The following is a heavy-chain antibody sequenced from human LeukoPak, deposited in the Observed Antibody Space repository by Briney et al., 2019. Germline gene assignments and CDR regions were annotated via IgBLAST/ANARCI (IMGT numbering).Heavy chain of an antibody. J-gene: IGHJ4*02. CDR2: IYYSGST. CDR3: ASYDYYDSSGDDY. Sequence: SETLSLTCTVSGVSISSSSYYWGWIRQPPGKGLEWIGSIYYSGSTYYNPSLKSRVTISVDTSKNQFSLKLSSVTAADTAVYYCASYDYYDSSGDDYWGQGTLVTVSS. D-gene: IGHD3-22*01. V-gene: IGHV4-39*01. CDR1: GVSISSSSYY.